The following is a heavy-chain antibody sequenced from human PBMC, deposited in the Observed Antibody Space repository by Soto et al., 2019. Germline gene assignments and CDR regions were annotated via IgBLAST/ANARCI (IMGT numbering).Heavy chain of an antibody. J-gene: IGHJ6*02. CDR1: GFTFSGYW. CDR3: ARDRSGAYGMDV. D-gene: IGHD7-27*01. V-gene: IGHV3-7*01. CDR2: TKQDGSEK. Sequence: GESLKISCAAPGFTFSGYWMTWGRQAPGKGLEWVANTKQDGSEKYYVDSVRGRFTISRDNAKNSLFLQMSSLRVEDTAVYYCARDRSGAYGMDVWGQGTTVTVSS.